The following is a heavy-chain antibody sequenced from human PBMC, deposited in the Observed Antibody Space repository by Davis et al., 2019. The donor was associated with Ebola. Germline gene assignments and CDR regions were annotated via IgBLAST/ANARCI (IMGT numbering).Heavy chain of an antibody. CDR1: GGSISSYY. V-gene: IGHV4-59*01. Sequence: PGGSLRLSCTVSGGSISSYYWSWIRQPPGKGLEWIGYIYYSGSTNYNPSLKSRVTISVDTSKNQFSLKLSSVTAADTAVYYCARVVGGGGVYMDVWGKGATVTVSS. CDR2: IYYSGST. J-gene: IGHJ6*03. D-gene: IGHD1-26*01. CDR3: ARVVGGGGVYMDV.